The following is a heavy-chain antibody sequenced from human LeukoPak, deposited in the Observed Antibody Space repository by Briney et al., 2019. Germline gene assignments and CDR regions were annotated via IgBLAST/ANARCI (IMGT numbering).Heavy chain of an antibody. J-gene: IGHJ4*02. CDR1: GFTFSSYW. Sequence: GGSLRLSCAASGFTFSSYWMSWVRQAPGKGLEWAANIKQDGSEKYYVDSVKGRFTISRDNAKNSLYLQMNSLRAEDTAVYYCARDSNYDFWSGYQYPSDYWGQGTLVTVSS. V-gene: IGHV3-7*01. D-gene: IGHD3-3*01. CDR2: IKQDGSEK. CDR3: ARDSNYDFWSGYQYPSDY.